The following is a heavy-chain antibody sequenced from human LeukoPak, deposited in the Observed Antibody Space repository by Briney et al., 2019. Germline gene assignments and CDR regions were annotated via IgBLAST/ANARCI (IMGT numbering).Heavy chain of an antibody. CDR2: ISGSGGST. V-gene: IGHV3-23*01. Sequence: PGGSLRLSCAASGFTFSSYAMSWVRQAPGKGLEWVSAISGSGGSTYYADSVKGRFTISRDNSKNTLYLQMNSLRAEDTAVYYCANGKGSSSQRSIFDYWGQGTLVTVSS. CDR3: ANGKGSSSQRSIFDY. D-gene: IGHD6-13*01. J-gene: IGHJ4*02. CDR1: GFTFSSYA.